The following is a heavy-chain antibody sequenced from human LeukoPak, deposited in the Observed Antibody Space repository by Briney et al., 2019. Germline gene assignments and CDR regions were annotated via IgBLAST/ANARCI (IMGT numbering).Heavy chain of an antibody. Sequence: SETMSLTSTVSGGSISSYYWSWIRQPAGKGLEWIERIYTSGSTNYNASLKSRVSMSVDTSKNQFSLKLSSVTAADTAVFYCARENSGSYREFDYWGQGTLVTVSS. D-gene: IGHD1-26*01. CDR1: GGSISSYY. CDR3: ARENSGSYREFDY. V-gene: IGHV4-4*07. J-gene: IGHJ4*02. CDR2: IYTSGST.